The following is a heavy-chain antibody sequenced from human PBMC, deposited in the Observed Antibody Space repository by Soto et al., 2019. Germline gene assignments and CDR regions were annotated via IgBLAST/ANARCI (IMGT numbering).Heavy chain of an antibody. J-gene: IGHJ5*02. CDR1: GGTFSSYA. CDR2: IIPIFGTA. CDR3: ARVFITGTTRAWNWFDP. V-gene: IGHV1-69*06. Sequence: QVQLVQSGAEVKKPGSSVNVSCKASGGTFSSYAISWVRQAPGQGLEWMGGIIPIFGTANYAQKFQGRVTITADKSTSTAYMELSSLRSEDTAVYYCARVFITGTTRAWNWFDPWGQGTLVTVSS. D-gene: IGHD1-7*01.